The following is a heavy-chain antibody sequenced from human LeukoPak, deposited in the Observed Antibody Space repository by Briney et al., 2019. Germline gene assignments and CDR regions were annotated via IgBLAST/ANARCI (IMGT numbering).Heavy chain of an antibody. V-gene: IGHV3-23*01. CDR3: AKKVATSYLDY. Sequence: GGSLRLSCAASGFTFSSYGMSWVRQAPGKGLEWVSAISGSGGSTYYADSVKGRFTISRDNSKNTLYLQMNTLRAEDTAAYYCAKKVATSYLDYWSQGTLVTVSS. CDR2: ISGSGGST. J-gene: IGHJ4*02. D-gene: IGHD5-12*01. CDR1: GFTFSSYG.